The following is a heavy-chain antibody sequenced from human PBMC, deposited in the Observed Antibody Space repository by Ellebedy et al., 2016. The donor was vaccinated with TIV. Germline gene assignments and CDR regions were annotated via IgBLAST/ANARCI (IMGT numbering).Heavy chain of an antibody. D-gene: IGHD2-2*01. V-gene: IGHV1-2*02. CDR2: INPNSGGT. CDR1: GYTFTGYY. CDR3: ARDWIVVVPAASNWFDP. Sequence: ASVKVSXXASGYTFTGYYMHWVRQAPGQGLEWMGWINPNSGGTNYAQKFQGRVTMTRDTSISTAYMELSRLRSDDTAVYYCARDWIVVVPAASNWFDPWGQGTLVTVSS. J-gene: IGHJ5*02.